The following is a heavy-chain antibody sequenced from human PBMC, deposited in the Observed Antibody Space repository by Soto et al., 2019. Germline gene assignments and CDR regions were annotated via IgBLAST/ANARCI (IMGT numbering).Heavy chain of an antibody. CDR1: GFTFSSYW. Sequence: EVQLVESGGGLVQPGGSLRLSCAASGFTFSSYWMHWVRQAPGKGLVWVSRINSDGSSTSYVDSVKGRFTISRDNAKNTLYLQMNSLRAEDTAVYYCARGYYDSSGYYYFDYWGQGTLVTVSS. J-gene: IGHJ4*02. D-gene: IGHD3-22*01. V-gene: IGHV3-74*01. CDR3: ARGYYDSSGYYYFDY. CDR2: INSDGSST.